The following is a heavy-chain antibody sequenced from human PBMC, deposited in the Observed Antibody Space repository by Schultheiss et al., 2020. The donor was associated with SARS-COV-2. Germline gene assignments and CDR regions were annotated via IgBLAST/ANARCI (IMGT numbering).Heavy chain of an antibody. J-gene: IGHJ5*02. Sequence: SETLSLTCAVYGGSFSGYYWSWIRQPPGKGLEWIGYIYYTGSTNYNPSLRSRLTISIDTSNNQFSLKLTSVTAADTAVYYCAREGYDRGRWLDPWGQGTLVTVSS. D-gene: IGHD3-22*01. CDR1: GGSFSGYY. V-gene: IGHV4-59*01. CDR3: AREGYDRGRWLDP. CDR2: IYYTGST.